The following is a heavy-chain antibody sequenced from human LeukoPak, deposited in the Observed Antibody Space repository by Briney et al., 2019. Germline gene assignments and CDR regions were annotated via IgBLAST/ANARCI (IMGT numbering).Heavy chain of an antibody. CDR2: INPNSGGT. CDR3: ARGRDQDANGVLFEY. V-gene: IGHV1-2*02. CDR1: GYTFADYY. D-gene: IGHD4/OR15-4a*01. Sequence: APVKVSCKASGYTFADYYMHWVRQAPGQGLEWMGWINPNSGGTNYAQEFQGRVTMARDTSTSTSYMELNSLRSDDTAVYYCARGRDQDANGVLFEYWGQGTLVTVSS. J-gene: IGHJ4*02.